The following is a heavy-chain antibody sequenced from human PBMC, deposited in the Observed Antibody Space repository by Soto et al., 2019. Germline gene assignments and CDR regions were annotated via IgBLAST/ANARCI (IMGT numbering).Heavy chain of an antibody. CDR2: INPNNGDT. J-gene: IGHJ5*02. Sequence: ASVKVSCKTSGYSFIGNYIHWFRQVPGQGLEWMGWINPNNGDTSYAQRFQGWVTLTRDTSISTAYMELSRLRSDDTAVYYCARAALIRRVVVTPSSWFDPWGQGTLVTVSS. V-gene: IGHV1-2*04. D-gene: IGHD3-22*01. CDR3: ARAALIRRVVVTPSSWFDP. CDR1: GYSFIGNY.